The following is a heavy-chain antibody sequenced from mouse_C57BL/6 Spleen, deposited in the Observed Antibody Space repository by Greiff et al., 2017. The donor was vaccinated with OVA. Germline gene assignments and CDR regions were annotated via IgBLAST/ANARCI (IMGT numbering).Heavy chain of an antibody. D-gene: IGHD2-13*01. V-gene: IGHV10-1*01. Sequence: EVKLVESGGGLVQPKGSLKLSCAASGFSFNTYAMNWVRQAPGKGLEWVGRIRSKSNNYATYYDDSVKDRFTISRDDSESMLYLQMNNLKTEDTAIYDCVSEVIPGAMDYWGQGTSVTVSS. CDR1: GFSFNTYA. J-gene: IGHJ4*01. CDR3: VSEVIPGAMDY. CDR2: IRSKSNNYAT.